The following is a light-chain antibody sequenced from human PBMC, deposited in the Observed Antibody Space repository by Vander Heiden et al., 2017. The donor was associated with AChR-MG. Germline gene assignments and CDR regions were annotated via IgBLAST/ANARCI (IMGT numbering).Light chain of an antibody. CDR2: KDT. CDR3: QSADSSDPFTHVT. Sequence: SFELTQPPPVPVSPGQTARITCSGDALSKLYAYWYQQKPGQAPVLVLYKDTERPSGIPGRFSGSSSESTVTFTISGSQAEDEADYYCQSADSSDPFTHVTFGGGTKVTVL. CDR1: ALSKLY. V-gene: IGLV3-25*03. J-gene: IGLJ2*01.